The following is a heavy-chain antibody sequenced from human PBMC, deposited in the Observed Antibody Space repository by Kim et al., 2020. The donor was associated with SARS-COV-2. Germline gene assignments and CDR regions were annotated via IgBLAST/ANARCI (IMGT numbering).Heavy chain of an antibody. D-gene: IGHD3-10*01. Sequence: GGSLRLSCAASGFTFSNAWMSWVRQAPGKGLEWVGRIKSKTDGGTTDYAAPVKGRFTISRDDSKNTLYLQMNSLKTEDTAVYYCTTDGYYGSGSYLIGYWGQGTLVTVSS. CDR1: GFTFSNAW. V-gene: IGHV3-15*01. CDR3: TTDGYYGSGSYLIGY. J-gene: IGHJ4*02. CDR2: IKSKTDGGTT.